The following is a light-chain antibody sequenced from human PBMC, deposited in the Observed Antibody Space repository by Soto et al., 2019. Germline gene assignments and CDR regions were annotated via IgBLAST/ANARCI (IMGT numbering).Light chain of an antibody. Sequence: QSALTQPRSVSGCPGQSVTISCTGTSSDVGDYNYVSWYQQHPGKAPKLLIYAVNMRPSGVPDRFSGSKSGNTASLTISGLQAEDEADYSCCSYAGSYTWVFGGGTKLTVL. CDR1: SSDVGDYNY. J-gene: IGLJ3*02. CDR2: AVN. CDR3: CSYAGSYTWV. V-gene: IGLV2-11*01.